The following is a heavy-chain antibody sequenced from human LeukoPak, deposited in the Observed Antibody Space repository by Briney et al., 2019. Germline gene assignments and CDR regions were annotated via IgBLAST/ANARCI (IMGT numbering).Heavy chain of an antibody. CDR2: IYYSGST. Sequence: TLSLTCTVSGGSISSGDYYWSWIRQHPGKGLEWIGYIYYSGSTYYNPSLKSRVTISVDTSKNQFSLKLSSVTAADTAVYYCARGAYYYDSSGYYRYFDYWGQGTLVTVSS. J-gene: IGHJ4*02. D-gene: IGHD3-22*01. V-gene: IGHV4-31*03. CDR3: ARGAYYYDSSGYYRYFDY. CDR1: GGSISSGDYY.